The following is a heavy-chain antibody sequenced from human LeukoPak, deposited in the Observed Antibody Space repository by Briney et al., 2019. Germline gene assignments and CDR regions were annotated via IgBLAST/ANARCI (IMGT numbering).Heavy chain of an antibody. CDR2: IYYSGST. D-gene: IGHD3-22*01. V-gene: IGHV4-38-2*02. J-gene: IGHJ4*02. CDR1: GYSISSGYY. Sequence: SETLSLTCTVSGYSISSGYYWGWIRQPPGKGLEWIGSIYYSGSTYYNPSLKSRVTISVDTSKNQFSLRLSSVTAADTAVYYCARQVRDSSPGLYFDYWGQGTLVTVSS. CDR3: ARQVRDSSPGLYFDY.